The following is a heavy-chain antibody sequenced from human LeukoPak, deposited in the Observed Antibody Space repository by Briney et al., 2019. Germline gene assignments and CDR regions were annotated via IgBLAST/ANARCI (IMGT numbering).Heavy chain of an antibody. CDR1: GSDFTKYW. D-gene: IGHD5-18*01. CDR3: VRHGRGGYIYGIDS. J-gene: IGHJ4*02. Sequence: GESLKISYQTSGSDFTKYWVGWGRRMPGKGLEGMGIIHPLDSDIRKNPPFQGHVSLSVDTSVTTAYLQWDSLQASDTAVYYCVRHGRGGYIYGIDSWGQGTLVTVSS. CDR2: IHPLDSDI. V-gene: IGHV5-51*01.